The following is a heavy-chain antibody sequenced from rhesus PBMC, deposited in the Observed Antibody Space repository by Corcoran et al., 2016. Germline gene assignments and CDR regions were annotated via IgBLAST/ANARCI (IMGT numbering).Heavy chain of an antibody. J-gene: IGHJ3*01. CDR2: IPGMGGST. CDR1: GGSISSNY. V-gene: IGHV4-173*01. CDR3: AREEYNWNYGAFDF. Sequence: QLQLQESGPGLVKPSETLSLTCAVSGGSISSNYWSWIRQPPGKGLEWFGRIPGMGGSTDYNPSLKSRGTISPDTSKNQFSRKLSSVTAADTAVYYCAREEYNWNYGAFDFWGQGLRVTVSS. D-gene: IGHD1-26*01.